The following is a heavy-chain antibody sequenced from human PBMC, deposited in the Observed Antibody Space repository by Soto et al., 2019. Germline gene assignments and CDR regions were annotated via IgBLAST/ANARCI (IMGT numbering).Heavy chain of an antibody. CDR1: GYTFTSYG. Sequence: ASVKVSCKASGYTFTSYGISWVRQAPGQGLEWMGWISAYNGNTNYAQKLQGRVTMTTDTSTSTAYMELRSLRSDDTAVYYCARYQCWSGYYVGAFDIWGQGKMVTVS. J-gene: IGHJ3*02. CDR2: ISAYNGNT. D-gene: IGHD3-3*01. V-gene: IGHV1-18*01. CDR3: ARYQCWSGYYVGAFDI.